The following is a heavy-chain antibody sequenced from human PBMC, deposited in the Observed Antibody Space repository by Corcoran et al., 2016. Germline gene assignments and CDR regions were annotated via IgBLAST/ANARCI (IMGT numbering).Heavy chain of an antibody. D-gene: IGHD3-22*01. CDR3: ARVEGNYDTSGYSI. V-gene: IGHV3-74*01. J-gene: IGHJ4*02. CDR1: GFTFSTYW. CDR2: MNSDGSSI. Sequence: EVQLVESGGGLVQPGGSLRLSCAASGFTFSTYWMHWVRQAPGKGLVWVSRMNSDGSSISYADSVKGRFTISRDNAKHTLYLQMNSLRVEDTAVYYCARVEGNYDTSGYSIWGQGTLVTVSS.